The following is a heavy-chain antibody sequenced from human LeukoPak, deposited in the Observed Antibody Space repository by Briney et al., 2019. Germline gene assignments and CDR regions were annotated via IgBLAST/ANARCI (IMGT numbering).Heavy chain of an antibody. CDR3: ASEKKSNITMVRGVKGGWFDP. D-gene: IGHD3-10*01. CDR2: ISSSSSYI. J-gene: IGHJ5*02. CDR1: GFTFSSYS. Sequence: GGSLRLSCAASGFTFSSYSMNWVRQAPGKGLEWVSSISSSSSYIYYADSVKGRFTISRDNAKNSLYLQMNSLRAEDTAVYYCASEKKSNITMVRGVKGGWFDPWGQGTLVTVSS. V-gene: IGHV3-21*01.